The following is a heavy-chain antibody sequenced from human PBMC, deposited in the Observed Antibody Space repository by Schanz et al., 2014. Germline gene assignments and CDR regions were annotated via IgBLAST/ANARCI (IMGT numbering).Heavy chain of an antibody. CDR3: ARLPNLRWGWFDP. D-gene: IGHD3-16*01. CDR2: IYSSGST. V-gene: IGHV4-59*01. Sequence: QVHLQESGPGLVKPSETLSLTCTVSGGSISNNYWGWIRQPPGKGLEWIGNIYSSGSTNYNPSLKSRVTRSGDTSKNQFSLRRSSVTAADTSVYYCARLPNLRWGWFDPWGPGTLVTVSS. CDR1: GGSISNNY. J-gene: IGHJ5*02.